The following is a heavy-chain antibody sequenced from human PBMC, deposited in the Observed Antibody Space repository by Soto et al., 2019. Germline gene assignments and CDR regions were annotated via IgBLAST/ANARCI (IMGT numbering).Heavy chain of an antibody. D-gene: IGHD6-13*01. CDR3: ARGGPSYSISWYAY. CDR2: TYYRSKWYN. J-gene: IGHJ4*02. V-gene: IGHV6-1*01. Sequence: PSQTLSLTCAISRDSVSSNSAAWNWIRQSPSRGLEWLGRTYYRSKWYNDYAVSVKSRITINPDTSKNQFSLQLNSVTAEDTVVYYCARGGPSYSISWYAYWGQGNMVTVSS. CDR1: RDSVSSNSAA.